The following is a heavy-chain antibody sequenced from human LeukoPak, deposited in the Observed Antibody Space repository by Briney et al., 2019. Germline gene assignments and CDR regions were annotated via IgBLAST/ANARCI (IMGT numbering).Heavy chain of an antibody. CDR2: ISSSSTTM. D-gene: IGHD5-12*01. J-gene: IGHJ4*02. CDR1: GFIFSGYS. V-gene: IGHV3-48*04. Sequence: GGSLRLSCAASGFIFSGYSMNWVRQAPGKGLEWISYISSSSTTMYYADSVKGRFTISRDNPKNSLYLQMNSLRAEDTAVYHCVRGSGGYDPLAFDSWGQGTLVTVSS. CDR3: VRGSGGYDPLAFDS.